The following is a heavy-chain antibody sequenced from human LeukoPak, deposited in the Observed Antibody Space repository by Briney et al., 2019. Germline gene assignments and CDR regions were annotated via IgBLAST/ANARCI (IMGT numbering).Heavy chain of an antibody. CDR1: GGSISSNY. J-gene: IGHJ4*02. Sequence: SETLSLTCTVSGGSISSNYWSWIRQPPGEGLEWIGYIYYSGSTIYNPSLKSRVTISVDTSKNQFSLKLSSVAAADTAVYYCARRAYSSGYYYFDYWGQGTLVTVSS. D-gene: IGHD3-22*01. CDR2: IYYSGST. V-gene: IGHV4-59*01. CDR3: ARRAYSSGYYYFDY.